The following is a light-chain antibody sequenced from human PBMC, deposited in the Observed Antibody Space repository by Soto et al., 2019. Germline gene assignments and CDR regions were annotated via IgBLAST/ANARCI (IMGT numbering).Light chain of an antibody. CDR3: SSYSSTTLV. Sequence: QSALTQPASVSGSPGQSITISCTGTSSDVGGHDYVSWYQQHPGKAPKLIIYEVRNRPSGVSNRFSGSKSGNTASLTISGLQAEDEADYYCSSYSSTTLVFETGTKVTVL. V-gene: IGLV2-14*01. CDR2: EVR. CDR1: SSDVGGHDY. J-gene: IGLJ1*01.